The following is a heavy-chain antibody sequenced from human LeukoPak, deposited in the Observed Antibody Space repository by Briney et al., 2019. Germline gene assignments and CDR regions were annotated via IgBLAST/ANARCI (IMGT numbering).Heavy chain of an antibody. CDR3: ARDPGWGALDY. Sequence: GGSLRLSCAASGFSFSTTWMTWVRQTPGKGLELVANINIDGSQRYHADSVEGRFTISRDNVKNTLYLQMSSLRVEDTAVYYCARDPGWGALDYWGQGALVIVSS. J-gene: IGHJ4*02. CDR1: GFSFSTTW. D-gene: IGHD3-16*01. CDR2: INIDGSQR. V-gene: IGHV3-7*03.